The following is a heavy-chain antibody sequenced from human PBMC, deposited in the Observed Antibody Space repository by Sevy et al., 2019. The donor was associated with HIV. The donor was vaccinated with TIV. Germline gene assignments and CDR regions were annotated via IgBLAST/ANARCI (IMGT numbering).Heavy chain of an antibody. V-gene: IGHV3-23*01. Sequence: GGSLRLSCAASGFTFSSYAMSWVRQAPGKGLEWVSAISGSGGSTYYADSVKGRFTISRDNSKNTLYLQMNSLRAGDTAVYYCAKDGSPGRVGYCSGGSCVPGFRNEYFQHWGQGTLVTVSS. CDR3: AKDGSPGRVGYCSGGSCVPGFRNEYFQH. D-gene: IGHD2-15*01. J-gene: IGHJ1*01. CDR2: ISGSGGST. CDR1: GFTFSSYA.